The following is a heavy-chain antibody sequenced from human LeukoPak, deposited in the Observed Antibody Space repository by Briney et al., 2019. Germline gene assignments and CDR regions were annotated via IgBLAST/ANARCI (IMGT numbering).Heavy chain of an antibody. CDR1: GYSFTSYW. CDR3: ARRDGYCSSTSCYADYYYGMDV. D-gene: IGHD2-2*01. V-gene: IGHV5-51*01. Sequence: NAGESLKISCKGSGYSFTSYWIGWVRQMPGKGLEWMGIIYPGDSDTTYSPSFQGQVTISADKSISTAYLQWSSLKASDIAMYYCARRDGYCSSTSCYADYYYGMDVWGQGTTVTVSS. J-gene: IGHJ6*02. CDR2: IYPGDSDT.